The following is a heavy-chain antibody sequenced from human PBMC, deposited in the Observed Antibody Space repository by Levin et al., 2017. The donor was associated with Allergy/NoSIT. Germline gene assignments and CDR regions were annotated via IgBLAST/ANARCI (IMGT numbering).Heavy chain of an antibody. V-gene: IGHV4-59*01. CDR3: ARWDFGVVNAFDI. CDR2: IYYSGST. J-gene: IGHJ3*02. CDR1: GGSISSYY. D-gene: IGHD3-3*01. Sequence: SETLSLTCTVSGGSISSYYWSWIRQPPGKGLEWIGYIYYSGSTKYNPSLKSRVTISVDTSKNQFSLNLSSVTAADTAVYYCARWDFGVVNAFDIWGQGTMVTVSS.